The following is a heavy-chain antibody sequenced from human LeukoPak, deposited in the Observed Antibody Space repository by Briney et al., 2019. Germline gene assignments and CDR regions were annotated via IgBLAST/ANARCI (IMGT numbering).Heavy chain of an antibody. V-gene: IGHV3-9*01. D-gene: IGHD1-1*01. CDR1: GIPFKDYA. J-gene: IGHJ3*02. Sequence: GGSLRLPCVASGIPFKDYAMHWVRQVPGKGLEWVSGISWNSGNIGYADSVKGRFTISRDNAKNSLYLQMNSLRAEDTALYYCAKLEGHFDIWGQGTMVTVSS. CDR2: ISWNSGNI. CDR3: AKLEGHFDI.